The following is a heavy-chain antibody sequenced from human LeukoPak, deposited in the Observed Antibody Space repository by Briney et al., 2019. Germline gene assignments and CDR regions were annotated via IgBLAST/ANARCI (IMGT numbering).Heavy chain of an antibody. V-gene: IGHV4-61*08. CDR3: ASGRTFSGTTDY. CDR2: IYYGGST. J-gene: IGHJ4*02. D-gene: IGHD1-7*01. CDR1: GGSISSGGYY. Sequence: SQTLSLTCTVSGGSISSGGYYWSWIRQPPGKGLEWIGYIYYGGSTKYNPSLKSRVTISVDTSKNQFSLKLSSVTAADTAVYYCASGRTFSGTTDYWGQGTLVTVSS.